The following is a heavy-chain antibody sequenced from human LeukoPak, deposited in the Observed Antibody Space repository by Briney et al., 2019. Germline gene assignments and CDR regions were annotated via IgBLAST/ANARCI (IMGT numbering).Heavy chain of an antibody. D-gene: IGHD3-16*01. J-gene: IGHJ6*03. Sequence: GRSLRLSCAASGFTFSSYGMHWVRQAPGKGLEWVAVIWYGGSNKYYADSVKGRFTISRDNSKNTLYLQMNSLRAEDTAVYYCAKDLSRGDPPRGFYYYMDVWGKGTTVTVSS. V-gene: IGHV3-33*06. CDR2: IWYGGSNK. CDR1: GFTFSSYG. CDR3: AKDLSRGDPPRGFYYYMDV.